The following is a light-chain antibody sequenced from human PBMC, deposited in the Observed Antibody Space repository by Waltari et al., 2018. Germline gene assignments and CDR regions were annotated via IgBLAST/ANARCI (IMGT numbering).Light chain of an antibody. J-gene: IGLJ3*02. Sequence: QSALTQPASVSGSPGQSITISCTGTSSDVGGYNYVSWYQQHPGKAPKLMISEVSNQPSGFSNRVSGSKSGNTASLTISGLQAEDEADYDCSSYTGSSTLLVFGGGTKLTVL. CDR2: EVS. CDR1: SSDVGGYNY. CDR3: SSYTGSSTLLV. V-gene: IGLV2-14*01.